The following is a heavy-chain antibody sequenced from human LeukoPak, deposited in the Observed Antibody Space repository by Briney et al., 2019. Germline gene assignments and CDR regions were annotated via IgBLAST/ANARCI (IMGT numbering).Heavy chain of an antibody. D-gene: IGHD2-15*01. CDR2: IKQDGSEK. J-gene: IGHJ4*02. CDR1: GFTFSNYW. CDR3: ARDLGYCSGGGCYDHYFDY. Sequence: GGSLRLSCDISGFTFSNYWMTWVRQAPGKGLEWVANIKQDGSEKYCVDSVKGRFTVSRDNARNSLYLRMNSLRAEDTALYYCARDLGYCSGGGCYDHYFDYWGQGTLVTVSS. V-gene: IGHV3-7*01.